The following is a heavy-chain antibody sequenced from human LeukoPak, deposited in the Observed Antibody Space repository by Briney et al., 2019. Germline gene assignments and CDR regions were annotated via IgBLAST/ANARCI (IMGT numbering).Heavy chain of an antibody. V-gene: IGHV1-69*13. CDR1: GGTFSSYA. D-gene: IGHD2-15*01. CDR3: ARAKYCSGGSCYSGVDY. Sequence: SVKVSCKASGGTFSSYAISWVRQAPGQGLEWMGGIIPIFGTANYAQKFQGRVTITADESTSTAYMELSSLRSEDTAVYYCARAKYCSGGSCYSGVDYWGQGTLVTVSS. J-gene: IGHJ4*02. CDR2: IIPIFGTA.